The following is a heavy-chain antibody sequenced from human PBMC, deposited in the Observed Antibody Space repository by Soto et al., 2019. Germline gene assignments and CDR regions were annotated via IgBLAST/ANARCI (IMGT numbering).Heavy chain of an antibody. V-gene: IGHV1-69*13. CDR2: IIPIFGTA. D-gene: IGHD6-13*01. J-gene: IGHJ5*02. CDR1: GGTFSSYA. Sequence: SVKVSCKASGGTFSSYAISWVRQAPGQGLEWMGGIIPIFGTANYAQKFQGRVTITADESTSTAYMELSSLRSEDTAVYYCASLMVAAGTTTISNFWMSGWFDPWGQGTLVTVSS. CDR3: ASLMVAAGTTTISNFWMSGWFDP.